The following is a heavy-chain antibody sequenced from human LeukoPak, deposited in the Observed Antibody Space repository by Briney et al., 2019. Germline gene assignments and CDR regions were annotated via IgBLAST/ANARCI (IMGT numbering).Heavy chain of an antibody. CDR2: IYTSGIT. CDR1: GGSISSGSYY. Sequence: SQTLSLXCTVSGGSISSGSYYWSWIRQPAGKGLEWIGRIYTSGITNYNPSLKSRVTLSVDTSKNQFSLKLSSVTAADTAVYYCARVTYYYDDWGQGTLVTVSS. V-gene: IGHV4-61*02. J-gene: IGHJ4*02. CDR3: ARVTYYYDD.